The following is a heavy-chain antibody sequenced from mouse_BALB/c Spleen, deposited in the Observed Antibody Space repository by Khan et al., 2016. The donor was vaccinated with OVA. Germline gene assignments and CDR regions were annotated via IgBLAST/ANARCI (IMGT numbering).Heavy chain of an antibody. CDR2: ISTYYGDA. V-gene: IGHV1S137*01. CDR3: ARGGGNSRFAY. CDR1: GYTFTDYA. J-gene: IGHJ3*01. D-gene: IGHD2-1*01. Sequence: QVQLKQSGAELVRPGVSVKISCKGSGYTFTDYAMHWVKQSHAKSLEWIGVISTYYGDADYNQKFNGKATMTVDKSSSTAYMELARLTSEDSAIYYCARGGGNSRFAYWGQGTLVTVSA.